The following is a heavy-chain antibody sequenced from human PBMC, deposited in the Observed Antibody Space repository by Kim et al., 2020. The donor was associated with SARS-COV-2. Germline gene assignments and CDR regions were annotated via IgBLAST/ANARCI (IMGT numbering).Heavy chain of an antibody. CDR1: GFTFSTYA. CDR3: AKGRPYCRGYSCRFDF. CDR2: ICGSGGSK. D-gene: IGHD2-15*01. J-gene: IGHJ4*02. Sequence: GGSLRLSCAASGFTFSTYAMSWVRQAPGKGLEWVSGICGSGGSKYYADSVKGRFTISRDNSKNTLYLEMNSLRAEDTAVYYCAKGRPYCRGYSCRFDFWGQGTLVTVSS. V-gene: IGHV3-23*01.